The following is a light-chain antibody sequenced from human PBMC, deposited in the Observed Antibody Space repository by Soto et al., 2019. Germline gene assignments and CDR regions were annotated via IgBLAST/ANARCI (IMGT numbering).Light chain of an antibody. CDR3: QQLKNYPFP. V-gene: IGKV1-9*01. CDR2: AAS. Sequence: DIPFTQSPSFLSASVGDRVTITCRASQGISSYLAWYQQKPGKAPNLLIYAASTLQSRVPSRFSGSGSGTEFTLTISSLQPEDVATYYCQQLKNYPFPFGQGTKLEIK. CDR1: QGISSY. J-gene: IGKJ2*01.